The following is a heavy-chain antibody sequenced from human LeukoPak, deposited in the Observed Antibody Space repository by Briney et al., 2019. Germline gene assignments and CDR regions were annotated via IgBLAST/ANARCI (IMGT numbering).Heavy chain of an antibody. CDR1: GGTFSSYA. CDR3: ARGGGSSSWYDPYYYYYMDV. J-gene: IGHJ6*03. CDR2: IIPIFGTA. Sequence: EASVTVSCTASGGTFSSYAISWVRQAPGQGLEWMGGIIPIFGTANYAQKFQGRVTITADESTSTAYMELSSLRSEDTAVYYCARGGGSSSWYDPYYYYYMDVWGKGTTVTISS. V-gene: IGHV1-69*13. D-gene: IGHD6-13*01.